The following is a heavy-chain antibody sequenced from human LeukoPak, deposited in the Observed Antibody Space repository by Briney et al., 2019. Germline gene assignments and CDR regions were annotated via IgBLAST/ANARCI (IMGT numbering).Heavy chain of an antibody. V-gene: IGHV5-51*01. D-gene: IGHD5-18*01. CDR2: IDPSDSDT. CDR1: GYSFTSYW. J-gene: IGHJ4*02. Sequence: GEFLKISCKASGYSFTSYWIGWVRQMPGKGLEWMGIIDPSDSDTRYTPSFQGQVTISADKSLTTAYLQWNSLKASDTAMYYCARQTAMGRSGDYWGQGTLVIVSS. CDR3: ARQTAMGRSGDY.